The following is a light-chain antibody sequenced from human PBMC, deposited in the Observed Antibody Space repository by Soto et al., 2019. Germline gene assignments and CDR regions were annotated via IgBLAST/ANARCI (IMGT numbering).Light chain of an antibody. CDR2: GNS. Sequence: QPVLTQPPSVSGAPGQRVTISCTGSSSNIGAGYDVHSYQQLPGTAPKLLIYGNSNRPSGVPDRFSGSKSGTSASLAITGLQAEDEADYYCQSYDSSLSGWVFGGGTKLTVL. CDR1: SSNIGAGYD. J-gene: IGLJ3*02. CDR3: QSYDSSLSGWV. V-gene: IGLV1-40*01.